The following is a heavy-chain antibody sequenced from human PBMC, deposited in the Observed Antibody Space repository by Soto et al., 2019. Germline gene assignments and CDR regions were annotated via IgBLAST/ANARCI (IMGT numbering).Heavy chain of an antibody. CDR1: GYTFTSYG. J-gene: IGHJ4*02. CDR3: ARDDLDILTGYFDRAFAY. CDR2: ISAYNGNT. Sequence: QVQLVQSGAEVKKPGASVKVSCKASGYTFTSYGISWVRQAPGQGLEWMGWISAYNGNTNYAQKLQGRVTMTTDTSTSTAYMELRSLRSDDTAVYYCARDDLDILTGYFDRAFAYWGQGTLVTVSS. V-gene: IGHV1-18*01. D-gene: IGHD3-9*01.